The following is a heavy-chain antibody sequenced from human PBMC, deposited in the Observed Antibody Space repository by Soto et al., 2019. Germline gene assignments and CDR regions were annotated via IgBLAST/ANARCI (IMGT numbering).Heavy chain of an antibody. CDR2: MYYSGST. Sequence: QVQLRESGPGLVKPSQTLSLTCTVSGGSINSGGHYWNWNRQHTGKGLEWIRDMYYSGSTYYNPFLRSRVIISADTSENHVSLKLSSVTAAETAVYFCARGYRQSGYSSSWVFDYWGQGSLVNVSS. D-gene: IGHD6-13*01. V-gene: IGHV4-31*03. J-gene: IGHJ4*02. CDR1: GGSINSGGHY. CDR3: ARGYRQSGYSSSWVFDY.